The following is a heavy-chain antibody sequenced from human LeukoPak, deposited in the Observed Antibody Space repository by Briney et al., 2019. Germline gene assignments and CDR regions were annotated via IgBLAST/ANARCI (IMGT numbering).Heavy chain of an antibody. J-gene: IGHJ4*02. CDR1: GYKFTNYW. CDR2: IYPGDSDT. Sequence: GESLKISCKGSGYKFTNYWIGWVRQMPGKGLEWMGIIYPGDSDTRYSPSFQGQVTISADKSISTAYLQWSSLKASDTAMYYCATPYPREYCSSTTCYFNYWGQGTLVTVSS. D-gene: IGHD2-2*01. V-gene: IGHV5-51*01. CDR3: ATPYPREYCSSTTCYFNY.